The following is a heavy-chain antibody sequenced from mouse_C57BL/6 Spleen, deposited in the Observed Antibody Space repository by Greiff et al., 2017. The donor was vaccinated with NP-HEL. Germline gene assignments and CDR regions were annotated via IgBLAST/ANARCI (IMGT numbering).Heavy chain of an antibody. J-gene: IGHJ2*01. CDR1: GYTFTDYE. Sequence: QVHVKQSGAELVRPGASVTLSCKASGYTFTDYEMHWVKQTPVHGLEWIGAIDPETGGTAYNQKFKGKAILTADKSSSTAYMELRSLTSEDSAVYYCTRLYYGYLDYWGQGTTLTVSS. V-gene: IGHV1-15*01. CDR3: TRLYYGYLDY. D-gene: IGHD1-1*02. CDR2: IDPETGGT.